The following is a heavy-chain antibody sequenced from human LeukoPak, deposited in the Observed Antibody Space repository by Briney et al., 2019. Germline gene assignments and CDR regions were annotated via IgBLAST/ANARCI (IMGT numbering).Heavy chain of an antibody. J-gene: IGHJ4*02. V-gene: IGHV3-23*01. CDR1: GFTFSSYA. CDR3: AKDDQIVVVPAAMGY. CDR2: ISGSGAST. D-gene: IGHD2-2*01. Sequence: GGSLRLSCAASGFTFSSYAMKWVRQAPGKGLEWVSTISGSGASTYYADSVKGRFTISRDNSKNTLYLQMNSLRAEDTAVYYCAKDDQIVVVPAAMGYWGQGTLVTVSS.